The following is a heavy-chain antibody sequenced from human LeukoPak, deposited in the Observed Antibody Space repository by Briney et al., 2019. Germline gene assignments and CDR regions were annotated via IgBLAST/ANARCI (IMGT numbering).Heavy chain of an antibody. V-gene: IGHV3-23*01. J-gene: IGHJ4*02. CDR3: GKEVERHFDLRY. CDR2: FSGGGDS. CDR1: GLTFSNYA. D-gene: IGHD2-15*01. Sequence: GGSLRLSCTASGLTFSNYAMSWVRQAPGKGLGWVSAFSGGGDSFYADSVRGRFSISADKSRNILYLQMNGLRVEDTAVYYCGKEVERHFDLRYWGQGTPVTVSS.